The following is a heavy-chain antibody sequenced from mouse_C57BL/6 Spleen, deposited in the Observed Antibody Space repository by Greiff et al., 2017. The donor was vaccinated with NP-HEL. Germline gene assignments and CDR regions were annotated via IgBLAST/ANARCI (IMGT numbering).Heavy chain of an antibody. CDR3: ASLGGYDGHYFDY. Sequence: EVMLVESGGGLVQPGGSLSLSCAASGFTFPDYYMSWVRQPPGKALEWLGFIRNKANGYTTEYSASVKGRFTISRDNSQSILYLQMNALRAEDSATYYCASLGGYDGHYFDYWGQGTTLTVSS. CDR2: IRNKANGYTT. V-gene: IGHV7-3*01. CDR1: GFTFPDYY. J-gene: IGHJ2*01. D-gene: IGHD2-3*01.